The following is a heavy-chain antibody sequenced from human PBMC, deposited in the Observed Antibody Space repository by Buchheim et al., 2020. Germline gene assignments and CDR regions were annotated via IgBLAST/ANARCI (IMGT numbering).Heavy chain of an antibody. CDR1: GLSVSDYG. CDR3: VGEREKKSDYIW. J-gene: IGHJ4*02. CDR2: LNANGDT. V-gene: IGHV3-69-1*01. Sequence: EVQLVESGGGLEQAGGSLRLSCAAFGLSVSDYGMHWVRQRPGKGLEWLTYLNANGDTHYAESVWGRASVSRDKAKNSLYLQVSSLRVEDTGFYYCVGEREKKSDYIWWGLGTL. D-gene: IGHD3-16*01.